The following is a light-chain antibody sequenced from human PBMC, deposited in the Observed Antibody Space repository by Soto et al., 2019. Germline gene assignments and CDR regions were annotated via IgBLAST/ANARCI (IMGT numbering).Light chain of an antibody. J-gene: IGLJ1*01. V-gene: IGLV2-14*03. CDR1: SSDVGGYKY. CDR2: DVS. CDR3: SSYTSSNSYV. Sequence: QSALTQPASVSGSPGQSIAISCTGSSSDVGGYKYVSWYQQHPGKAPKLMIYDVSNRPSGVSDRFSGSNSGNTTSLTISGLQSEDEDDSYYSSYTSSNSYVFGTGTKLTVL.